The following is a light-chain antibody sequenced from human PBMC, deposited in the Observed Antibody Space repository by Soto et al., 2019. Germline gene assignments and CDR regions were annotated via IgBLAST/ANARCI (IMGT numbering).Light chain of an antibody. CDR1: QGISSY. CDR2: AAS. Sequence: IWMTQSPSLLAASTGDRVTSTCRASQGISSYLGWYQQKPGKAPKRLIYAASSLQSGVPSRFSGSGSGTEFTLTISSLQPEDFATYYCLQHNSYPTFGQETKV. J-gene: IGKJ1*01. CDR3: LQHNSYPT. V-gene: IGKV1-17*01.